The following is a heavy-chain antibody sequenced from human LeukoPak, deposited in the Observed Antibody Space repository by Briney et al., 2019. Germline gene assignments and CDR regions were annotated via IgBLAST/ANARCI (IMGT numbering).Heavy chain of an antibody. D-gene: IGHD2-15*01. CDR2: IKQDGNEK. Sequence: GGALRLSCAASGFSFSSWWMSWVRQAPGKGLEWVANIKQDGNEKYYVDSVKGRFTISRDNDKNSLYLQMNSLRAEDTAVYYCVREDRSCYYYWGQGTLVTVSS. J-gene: IGHJ4*02. V-gene: IGHV3-7*03. CDR1: GFSFSSWW. CDR3: VREDRSCYYY.